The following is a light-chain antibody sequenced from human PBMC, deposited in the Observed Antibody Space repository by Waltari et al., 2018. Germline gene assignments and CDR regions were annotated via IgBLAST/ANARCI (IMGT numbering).Light chain of an antibody. CDR1: IRHFLHHAY. CDR2: DVN. CDR3: SSFAGSNMVV. V-gene: IGLV2-8*01. J-gene: IGLJ2*01. Sequence: QSALTQPSSATGPHGRSVAIHCPGSIRHFLHHAYVSWYQQPPGKAPKLMSYDVNQPPSGVPVRVSGSKSGNTASLTVSGLQGEDEAEYFCSSFAGSNMVVFGGGTNLTVL.